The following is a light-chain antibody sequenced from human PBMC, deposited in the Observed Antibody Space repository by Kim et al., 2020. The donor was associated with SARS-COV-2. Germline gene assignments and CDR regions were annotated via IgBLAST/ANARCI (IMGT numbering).Light chain of an antibody. CDR3: NSRDSTDNVV. J-gene: IGLJ2*01. CDR2: GKN. V-gene: IGLV3-19*01. CDR1: SPRSYY. Sequence: SSELTQDPAVSVALGQTVRITCQGDSPRSYYATWYQQKPGQAPILVIYGKNNRPSGIPDRFSGSSSGNTTSLTIPGTQAGDEADYYCNSRDSTDNVVFGG.